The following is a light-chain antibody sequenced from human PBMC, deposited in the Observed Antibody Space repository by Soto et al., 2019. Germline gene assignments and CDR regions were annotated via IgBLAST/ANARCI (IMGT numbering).Light chain of an antibody. CDR2: GVA. J-gene: IGLJ1*01. CDR3: ISYTGTSTTYV. Sequence: QSVLTQPASGSVSPGQSITISCTGTSSDVGVYNHVSWYQQHPGKAPKLMIYGVADRPSGVSSRFSGSKSGNTASLTISGLQAEDEADYYCISYTGTSTTYVFGTGTKVTVL. CDR1: SSDVGVYNH. V-gene: IGLV2-14*01.